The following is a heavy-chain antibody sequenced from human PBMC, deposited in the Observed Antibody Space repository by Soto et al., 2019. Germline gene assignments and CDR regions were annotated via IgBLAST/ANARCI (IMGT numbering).Heavy chain of an antibody. J-gene: IGHJ4*02. D-gene: IGHD3-9*01. CDR3: ARGSFAWLLSQVGPYYFDY. V-gene: IGHV1-2*04. CDR2: INPNSGGT. Sequence: ASVKVSCKASGYTFTGYYMHWVRQAPGQGLEWMGWINPNSGGTNYAQKFQGWVTMTRDTSISTAYMELSRLRSDDTAVYYCARGSFAWLLSQVGPYYFDYWGQGTLVTVSS. CDR1: GYTFTGYY.